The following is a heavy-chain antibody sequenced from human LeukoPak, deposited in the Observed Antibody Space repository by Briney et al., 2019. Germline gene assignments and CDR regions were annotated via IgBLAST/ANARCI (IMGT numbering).Heavy chain of an antibody. CDR2: INHSGST. CDR3: AKEGAAAGPDFDL. D-gene: IGHD6-13*01. V-gene: IGHV4-34*01. CDR1: GGSFSGYY. Sequence: PSETLSLTCAVYGGSFSGYYWSWIRQPPGKGLEWIGEINHSGSTNYHPSLKSRVTISVDTSKKQFSLELNSVTAADTAVYYCAKEGAAAGPDFDLWGQGTLVIVSS. J-gene: IGHJ4*02.